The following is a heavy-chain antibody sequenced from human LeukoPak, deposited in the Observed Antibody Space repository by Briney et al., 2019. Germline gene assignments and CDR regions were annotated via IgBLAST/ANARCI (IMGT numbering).Heavy chain of an antibody. Sequence: SETLSLTCTASGCSISSYYWSWIRQPPGKGLEWIGYIYYSGSTNYNPSLKSRVTISVDTSKNQFSLKLSSVTAADTAVYYCARVGDGAFDIWGQGTMVTVSS. CDR3: ARVGDGAFDI. CDR1: GCSISSYY. CDR2: IYYSGST. D-gene: IGHD3-16*01. V-gene: IGHV4-59*12. J-gene: IGHJ3*02.